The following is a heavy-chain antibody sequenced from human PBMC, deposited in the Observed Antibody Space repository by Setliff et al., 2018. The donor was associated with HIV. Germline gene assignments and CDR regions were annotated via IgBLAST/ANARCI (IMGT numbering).Heavy chain of an antibody. CDR1: GGSIGSYC. J-gene: IGHJ4*02. Sequence: PSETLSLTCTVSGGSIGSYCGSWIRQPPGKGLEWIGTICYSATTNYNPSLKNRVAISVDTSKNQFSLKLTSVTPADTAVYYCARRSGAAVFYYFDYWGQGTLVTVSS. CDR3: ARRSGAAVFYYFDY. V-gene: IGHV4-59*01. D-gene: IGHD6-13*01. CDR2: ICYSATT.